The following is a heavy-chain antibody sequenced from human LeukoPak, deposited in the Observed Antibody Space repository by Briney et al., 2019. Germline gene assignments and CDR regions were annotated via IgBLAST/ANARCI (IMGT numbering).Heavy chain of an antibody. CDR3: ARDGPIVVVPAAYPYWYFDL. J-gene: IGHJ2*01. D-gene: IGHD2-2*01. CDR2: IYYSGSN. Sequence: SETLSLTCTVSGGSVSSGSYYWSWIRQPPGKGLEWLGYIYYSGSNNYNPSLKSRVTISVDTSKNQFSLKLSSVTAADTAVYYCARDGPIVVVPAAYPYWYFDLWGRGTLVTVSS. V-gene: IGHV4-61*01. CDR1: GGSVSSGSYY.